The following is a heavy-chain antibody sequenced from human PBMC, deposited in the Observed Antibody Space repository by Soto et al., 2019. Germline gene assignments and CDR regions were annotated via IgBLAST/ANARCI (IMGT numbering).Heavy chain of an antibody. V-gene: IGHV1-2*04. D-gene: IGHD1-20*01. Sequence: ASVKVSCKASGYTFTGYYMHWVRQAPGQGLEWMGWINPNSGGTNYAQKFQGWVTMTRDTSISTAYMELSRLRSDDTAVYYCASSTWGITGLMDVWGKGTTVTVSS. J-gene: IGHJ6*03. CDR3: ASSTWGITGLMDV. CDR1: GYTFTGYY. CDR2: INPNSGGT.